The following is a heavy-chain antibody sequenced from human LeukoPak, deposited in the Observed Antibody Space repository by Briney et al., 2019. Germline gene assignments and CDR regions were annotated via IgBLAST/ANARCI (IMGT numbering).Heavy chain of an antibody. V-gene: IGHV3-48*01. J-gene: IGHJ4*02. Sequence: PGGSLRLSCAASGFSFTAYSMNWVRQAPGRGLEWISYIGPGGDIYYADSVTGRFTVSRDTAENSLYLQMNGLRVGDTAVYYCARRFDSWGQGTLVTVSS. CDR2: IGPGGDI. CDR1: GFSFTAYS. CDR3: ARRFDS.